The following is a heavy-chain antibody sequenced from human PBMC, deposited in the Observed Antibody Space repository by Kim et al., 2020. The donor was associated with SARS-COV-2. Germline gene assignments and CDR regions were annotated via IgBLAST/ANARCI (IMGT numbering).Heavy chain of an antibody. J-gene: IGHJ3*02. Sequence: PSLKSRVTIAVDKSKNQCSLKLSSVTAADTAVYYCARAGGGSSSGYAFDIWGQGTMVTVSS. V-gene: IGHV4-4*02. CDR3: ARAGGGSSSGYAFDI. D-gene: IGHD6-13*01.